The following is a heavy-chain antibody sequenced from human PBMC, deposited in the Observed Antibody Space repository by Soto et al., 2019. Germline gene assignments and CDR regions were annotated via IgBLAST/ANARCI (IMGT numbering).Heavy chain of an antibody. Sequence: QVQLRESGPGLVKPSQTLSLTCTVSGGSINSGGYYWNWIRQHPGKGLEWIGYMYYSGSTYYNPFRAFRVIISADPSENPCSLKRRSVTAADTAVAFWARGYRQSGSSSSWVFDYWGQGTLGNVSS. V-gene: IGHV4-31*03. CDR1: GGSINSGGYY. CDR2: MYYSGST. J-gene: IGHJ4*02. D-gene: IGHD6-13*01. CDR3: ARGYRQSGSSSSWVFDY.